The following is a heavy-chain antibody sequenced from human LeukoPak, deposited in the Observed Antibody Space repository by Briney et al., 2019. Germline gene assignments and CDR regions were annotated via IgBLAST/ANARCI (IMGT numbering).Heavy chain of an antibody. Sequence: ASVKVSSTASVYTFTSYGTSWVRPAPRQGLEWMGWISAFIGNTNNAQKLQGRVSMTTDTSTSTAYMELRSLRSDDTAVYYCARDHAAPPYYDFWSGPEGYYGMDVWGQGTTVTVSS. D-gene: IGHD3-3*01. V-gene: IGHV1-18*01. J-gene: IGHJ6*02. CDR2: ISAFIGNT. CDR1: VYTFTSYG. CDR3: ARDHAAPPYYDFWSGPEGYYGMDV.